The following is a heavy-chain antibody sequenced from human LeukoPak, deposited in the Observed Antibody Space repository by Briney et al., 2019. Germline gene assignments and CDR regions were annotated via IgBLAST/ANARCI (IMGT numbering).Heavy chain of an antibody. J-gene: IGHJ3*02. CDR3: AGEKNAGWSKFHDAFDI. Sequence: SVKVSCKASGGTFSSYAISWVRQAPGQGLEWMGGIIPIFGTANYAQKFQGRVTITADKSTSTAYMELSSLRSEDTAVYYCAGEKNAGWSKFHDAFDIWGQGTMVTVSS. V-gene: IGHV1-69*06. CDR1: GGTFSSYA. D-gene: IGHD6-19*01. CDR2: IIPIFGTA.